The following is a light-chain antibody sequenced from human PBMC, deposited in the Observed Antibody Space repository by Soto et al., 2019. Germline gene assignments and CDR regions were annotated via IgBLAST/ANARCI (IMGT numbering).Light chain of an antibody. CDR3: QQIFRTLWT. J-gene: IGKJ1*01. CDR2: KAS. Sequence: DIQMTQSPSTLSASVGDRVTITCRASQSISSWLAWYQQKPGKTPKVLIYKASSLESGVPSRFSSSGSETEFTLTISNLQPDDFATYHCQQIFRTLWTFGQGTKVEV. V-gene: IGKV1-5*03. CDR1: QSISSW.